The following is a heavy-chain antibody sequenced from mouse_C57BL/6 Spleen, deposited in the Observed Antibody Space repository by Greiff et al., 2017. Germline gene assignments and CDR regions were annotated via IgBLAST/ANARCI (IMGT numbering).Heavy chain of an antibody. CDR3: ASRYGKTWFAY. J-gene: IGHJ3*01. Sequence: EVQLQQSGPELVKPGASVKISCKASGYTFTDYYMNWVKQSHGKSLEWIGDINPNNGGTSYNQKFKGKATLTVDKSSSTAYMELRSLTSEDSAVYYCASRYGKTWFAYWGQGTLVTVSA. V-gene: IGHV1-26*01. CDR2: INPNNGGT. D-gene: IGHD2-1*01. CDR1: GYTFTDYY.